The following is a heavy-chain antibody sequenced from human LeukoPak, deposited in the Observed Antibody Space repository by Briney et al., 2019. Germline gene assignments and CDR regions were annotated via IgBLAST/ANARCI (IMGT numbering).Heavy chain of an antibody. Sequence: GESLKISCKGGGYSFTNYWIVWVRQMPGKGLEWMGVIYYDDSETQYSPSFQGQVTISVDKYISTAYLQWTSLKASDTAMYYCARHLSGGVNDYWGQGTLVTVSS. CDR2: IYYDDSET. D-gene: IGHD2-15*01. V-gene: IGHV5-51*01. CDR1: GYSFTNYW. J-gene: IGHJ4*02. CDR3: ARHLSGGVNDY.